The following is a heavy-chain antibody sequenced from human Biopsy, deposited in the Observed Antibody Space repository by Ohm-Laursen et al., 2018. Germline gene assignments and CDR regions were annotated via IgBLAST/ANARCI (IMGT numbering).Heavy chain of an antibody. CDR2: ISGSGSTT. CDR1: GFTFSSYV. J-gene: IGHJ6*02. CDR3: ARSRGSSGIATIYYYGMDV. D-gene: IGHD3-10*01. Sequence: LSLTCAASGFTFSSYVMSWVRQAPGKGLEWVSTISGSGSTTYYADSVKGRFTISRDNSKNTLYLQMNSLRAEDTAVYYCARSRGSSGIATIYYYGMDVWGQGTTVTVSS. V-gene: IGHV3-23*01.